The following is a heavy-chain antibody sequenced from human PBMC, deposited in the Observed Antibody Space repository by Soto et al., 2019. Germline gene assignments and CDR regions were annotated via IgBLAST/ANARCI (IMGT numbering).Heavy chain of an antibody. Sequence: GGSLRLSCAASGFNFSDYYMSWIRQAPGKGLEWVSYISSDGSYRKYADSVRGRFTISSDNAKKSVYLQMNSLRAEDTAVYYCARCAYYYDSSGYSPDFWGQGTLVTVSS. CDR1: GFNFSDYY. J-gene: IGHJ4*02. V-gene: IGHV3-11*06. D-gene: IGHD3-22*01. CDR2: ISSDGSYR. CDR3: ARCAYYYDSSGYSPDF.